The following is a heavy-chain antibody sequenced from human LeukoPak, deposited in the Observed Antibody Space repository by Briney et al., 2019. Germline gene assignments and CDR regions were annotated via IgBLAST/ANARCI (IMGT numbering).Heavy chain of an antibody. CDR3: ARDSRRELLHAFDI. CDR1: GDSISSCSYY. V-gene: IGHV4-39*07. Sequence: SETLSLTCTVSGDSISSCSYYWGWIRQPPGKGLEWIGSIYYSGSTYYNPSLKSRVTISVDTSKNQFSLKLNSVTAADTAVYYCARDSRRELLHAFDIWGQGTMVTVSS. CDR2: IYYSGST. D-gene: IGHD1-26*01. J-gene: IGHJ3*02.